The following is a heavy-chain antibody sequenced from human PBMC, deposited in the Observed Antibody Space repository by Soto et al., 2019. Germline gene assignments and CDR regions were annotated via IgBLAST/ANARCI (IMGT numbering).Heavy chain of an antibody. D-gene: IGHD2-8*01. CDR1: GGSISSGGYY. V-gene: IGHV4-31*03. Sequence: SETLSLTCTVSGGSISSGGYYWSWIRQHPGKGLEWIGYIYYSGSTYYNPSLKSRVTISVDTSKNQFSLKLSSVTAADTAVYYCARFRLGYCTNGVCHRIGVNWFDPWGQGTLVTVSS. J-gene: IGHJ5*02. CDR2: IYYSGST. CDR3: ARFRLGYCTNGVCHRIGVNWFDP.